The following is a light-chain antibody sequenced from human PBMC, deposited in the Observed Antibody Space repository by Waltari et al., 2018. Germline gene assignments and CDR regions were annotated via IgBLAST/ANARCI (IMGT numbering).Light chain of an antibody. CDR1: RRVLYSYNSKNS. V-gene: IGKV4-1*01. J-gene: IGKJ1*01. Sequence: DIVMTQSPDSLAVSLGERATINCKSSRRVLYSYNSKNSLAWNQQKPGQPPKLLLYWASTRASGAPDRFSGSGSGTDFTLTISSLQAEDVAVYYCHQYYTTPRTFGQGTKVEIK. CDR2: WAS. CDR3: HQYYTTPRT.